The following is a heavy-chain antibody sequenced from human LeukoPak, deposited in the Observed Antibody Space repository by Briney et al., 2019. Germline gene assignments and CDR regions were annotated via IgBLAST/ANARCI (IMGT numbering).Heavy chain of an antibody. CDR3: AKDQGWDSSGCYFDY. Sequence: GRSLRLSCAASGFTFSSYGMHWVRQAPGKWLEWVAVISYDGSNKYYADSVKGRFTISRDNSKNTLYLQMNSLRAEDTAVYYCAKDQGWDSSGCYFDYWGQGTLVTVSS. J-gene: IGHJ4*02. V-gene: IGHV3-30*18. D-gene: IGHD6-19*01. CDR1: GFTFSSYG. CDR2: ISYDGSNK.